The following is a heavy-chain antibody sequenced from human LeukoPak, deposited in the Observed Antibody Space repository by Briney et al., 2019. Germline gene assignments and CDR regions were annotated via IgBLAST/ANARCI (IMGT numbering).Heavy chain of an antibody. J-gene: IGHJ6*03. CDR2: ISSSSSYI. CDR1: GFTFSSYS. V-gene: IGHV3-21*01. D-gene: IGHD2-2*01. Sequence: GGSLRLSCAASGFTFSSYSMNWVRQAPGKGPEWVSSISSSSSYIYYADSVKGRFTISRDNAKNSLYLQMNSLRAEDTAVYYCARADRYCSSTSCYPHYYYYYMDVWGKGTTVTVSS. CDR3: ARADRYCSSTSCYPHYYYYYMDV.